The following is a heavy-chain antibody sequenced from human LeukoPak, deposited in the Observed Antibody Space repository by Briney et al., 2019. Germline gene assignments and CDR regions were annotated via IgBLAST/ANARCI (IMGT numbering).Heavy chain of an antibody. V-gene: IGHV3-23*01. CDR3: AKSPIVIVPAAIRRYYYYYMDV. J-gene: IGHJ6*03. D-gene: IGHD2-2*02. Sequence: PGGSLRLSCAASGFTLSSYAMSWVRQAPGKGLEWVSAISGSGSGTYYADSVKGRFTISRDNSKNTLYLQINSLRAEDTAIYYCAKSPIVIVPAAIRRYYYYYMDVWGKGTTVTVSS. CDR1: GFTLSSYA. CDR2: ISGSGSGT.